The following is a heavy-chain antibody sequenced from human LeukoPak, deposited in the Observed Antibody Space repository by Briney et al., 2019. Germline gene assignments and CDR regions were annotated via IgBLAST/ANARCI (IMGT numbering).Heavy chain of an antibody. CDR1: GYTFTIYA. J-gene: IGHJ4*02. V-gene: IGHV1-18*01. CDR3: ESGMPYSYGYQLFDY. CDR2: ISAYIGKT. Sequence: GASVKVSCKASGYTFTIYAISWGRQGPGQGLEWMGWISAYIGKTNYAQKLQGRVTITTDKSTSTAYMELRSLRPEETAVYACESGMPYSYGYQLFDYWGQGTLVTVSS. D-gene: IGHD5-18*01.